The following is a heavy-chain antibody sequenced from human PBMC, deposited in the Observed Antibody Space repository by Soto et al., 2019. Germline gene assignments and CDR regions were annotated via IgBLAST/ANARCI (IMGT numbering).Heavy chain of an antibody. CDR3: ARSIAVAGLDY. Sequence: GGSLRLSCAASGFTLSSYSMHWVRQAPGKGLEWVGVISYDGNKKYYRDSVKGRFSISRDTPKNTVDLQMIGLRPEDTAVYYCARSIAVAGLDYWGQGTRVTVSS. J-gene: IGHJ4*02. D-gene: IGHD6-19*01. CDR1: GFTLSSYS. V-gene: IGHV3-30-3*01. CDR2: ISYDGNKK.